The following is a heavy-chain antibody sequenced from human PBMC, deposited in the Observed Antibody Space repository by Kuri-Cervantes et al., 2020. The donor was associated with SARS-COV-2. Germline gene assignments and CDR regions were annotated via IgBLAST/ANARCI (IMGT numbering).Heavy chain of an antibody. V-gene: IGHV1-69*06. J-gene: IGHJ4*02. Sequence: GGSLRLSCKASGGTFSSYAISWVRQAPGQGLEWMGGIIPIFGTANYAQKFQGRVTITADKSTSTAYVELSSLRSEDTAVYYCARRVRGEWLSQYYFDYWGQGTLVTVSS. CDR1: GGTFSSYA. CDR2: IIPIFGTA. D-gene: IGHD3-3*01. CDR3: ARRVRGEWLSQYYFDY.